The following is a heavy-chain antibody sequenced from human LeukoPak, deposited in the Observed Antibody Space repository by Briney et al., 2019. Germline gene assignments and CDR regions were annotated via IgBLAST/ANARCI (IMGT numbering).Heavy chain of an antibody. J-gene: IGHJ4*02. CDR1: GFTFSSYA. D-gene: IGHD2-2*01. V-gene: IGHV3-30-3*01. Sequence: GGSLRLSCAASGFTFSSYAMHWVRQAPGKGLEWVAVISYDGSNKYYADSVKGRFTISRDNSKNTLYLQMNSLRAEDTAVYYCAKSPDLGYCSSTSCYRGTYFDYWGQGTLVTVSS. CDR2: ISYDGSNK. CDR3: AKSPDLGYCSSTSCYRGTYFDY.